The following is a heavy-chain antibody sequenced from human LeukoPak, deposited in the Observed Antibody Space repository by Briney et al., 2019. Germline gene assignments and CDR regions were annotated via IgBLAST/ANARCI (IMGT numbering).Heavy chain of an antibody. CDR2: ISSSSSYI. CDR3: ASDSYSPEYFQH. D-gene: IGHD2-15*01. Sequence: AGGSLRLSCAASGFTFSSYSMNWVRQAPGKGLEWVSSISSSSSYIYYADSVKGRFTISRDNAKNSLYLQMNSLRAEDTAVYYCASDSYSPEYFQHWGQGTLVTVSS. V-gene: IGHV3-21*01. CDR1: GFTFSSYS. J-gene: IGHJ1*01.